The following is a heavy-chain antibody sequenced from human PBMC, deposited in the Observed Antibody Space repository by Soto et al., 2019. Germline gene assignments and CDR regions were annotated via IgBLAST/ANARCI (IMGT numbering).Heavy chain of an antibody. V-gene: IGHV3-23*01. J-gene: IGHJ4*02. D-gene: IGHD2-21*01. CDR1: GFTFDTNG. CDR2: ISAGGGTT. CDR3: AKAPRDCAVQEEFAYSDS. Sequence: EVQLLDSGGGLVQPGGSLRLSCAASGFTFDTNGMTWVRQVPGKGLEWVSAISAGGGTTYYADPVKGRFTISRDNSKTMLYRQMNSLLAEATAVYYWAKAPRDCAVQEEFAYSDSWGQGTPVTITS.